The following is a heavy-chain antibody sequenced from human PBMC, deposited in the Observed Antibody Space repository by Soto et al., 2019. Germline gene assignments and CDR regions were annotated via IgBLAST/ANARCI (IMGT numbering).Heavy chain of an antibody. D-gene: IGHD3-3*01. Sequence: SETLSLTCAVYGGSFSGSWIRQPPGKGLEWIREVNHSGNTNYNPSLKSRVIISIDTSKNQFSLKLSSVTAADTAVYYRARVPADYDFWSGYSTPGYYFDYWAQGTLVTVSS. V-gene: IGHV4-34*01. CDR3: ARVPADYDFWSGYSTPGYYFDY. CDR1: GGSFSG. J-gene: IGHJ4*02. CDR2: VNHSGNT.